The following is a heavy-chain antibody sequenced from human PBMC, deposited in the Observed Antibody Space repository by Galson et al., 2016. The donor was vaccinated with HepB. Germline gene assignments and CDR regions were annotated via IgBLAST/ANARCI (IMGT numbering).Heavy chain of an antibody. Sequence: SLRLSCAASGFTFNTYAMSWVRQAPGKGLEWVSTISHTGGSTYYADSVKGRFTISRDNSKNTLYLQMNSLGAEDTAVYYCAKVSRRDYALPYFDYWGQGTLVTVSS. CDR2: ISHTGGST. V-gene: IGHV3-23*01. CDR1: GFTFNTYA. D-gene: IGHD4/OR15-4a*01. J-gene: IGHJ4*02. CDR3: AKVSRRDYALPYFDY.